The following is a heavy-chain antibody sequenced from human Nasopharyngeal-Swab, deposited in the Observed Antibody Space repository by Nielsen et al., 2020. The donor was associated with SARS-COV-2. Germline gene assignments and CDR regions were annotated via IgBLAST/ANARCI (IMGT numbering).Heavy chain of an antibody. D-gene: IGHD3-10*01. CDR1: GLTFSSYS. J-gene: IGHJ6*02. CDR3: ARDPLWFGELLRYYYYYGMDV. CDR2: ISSSSSTI. Sequence: GGSLRLSCAASGLTFSSYSMNWVRQAPGKGLEWVSYISSSSSTIYYADSVKGRFTISRDNAKNSLYLQMNSLRDEDTAVYYCARDPLWFGELLRYYYYYGMDVWGQGTTVTVSS. V-gene: IGHV3-48*02.